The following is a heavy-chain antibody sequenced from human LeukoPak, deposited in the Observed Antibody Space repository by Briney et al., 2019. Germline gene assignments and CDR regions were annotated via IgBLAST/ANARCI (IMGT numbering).Heavy chain of an antibody. J-gene: IGHJ4*02. D-gene: IGHD5-12*01. CDR2: ISGSGGST. Sequence: GGSLRLSCAASGFTFSSYAMSWVRQAPGKGLEWVSAISGSGGSTYYADSVKGRFTISRDNSKNTLYLQMNSLRAEDTAVYYCIDWGVATILHGYWGQGTLVTVSS. CDR1: GFTFSSYA. V-gene: IGHV3-23*01. CDR3: IDWGVATILHGY.